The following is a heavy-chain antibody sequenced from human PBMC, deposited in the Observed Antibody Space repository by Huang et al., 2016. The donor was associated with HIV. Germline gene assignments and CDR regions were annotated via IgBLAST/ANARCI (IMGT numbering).Heavy chain of an antibody. CDR3: ARVESRRYYDSSGYYY. J-gene: IGHJ4*02. CDR1: GGTFSSYA. D-gene: IGHD3-22*01. CDR2: IIPIFGTA. V-gene: IGHV1-69*01. Sequence: QVQLVQSGAEVKKPGSSVKVSCKASGGTFSSYAISWVRQAPGQGLGWMGGIIPIFGTANYEQKFQGRGTITADESTSTAYMELSSLRSEDTAVYYCARVESRRYYDSSGYYYWGQGTLVTVSS.